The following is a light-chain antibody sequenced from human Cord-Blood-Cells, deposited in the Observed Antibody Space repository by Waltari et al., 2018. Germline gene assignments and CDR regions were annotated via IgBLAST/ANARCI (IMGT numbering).Light chain of an antibody. CDR1: NTGSNS. CDR3: QVWDSSSDHYV. V-gene: IGLV3-21*03. Sequence: SYVLTQPPSVSVAPGKTARPTCGGNNTGSNSVSWYQQKPGQAPVLVVYDDSDRPSGIPERFSGSNSGNTATLTISRVEAGDEADYYCQVWDSSSDHYVFGTGTKVTVL. J-gene: IGLJ1*01. CDR2: DDS.